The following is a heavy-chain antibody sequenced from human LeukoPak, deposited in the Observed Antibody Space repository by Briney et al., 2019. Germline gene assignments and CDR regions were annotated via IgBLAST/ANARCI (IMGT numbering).Heavy chain of an antibody. D-gene: IGHD7-27*01. V-gene: IGHV3-23*01. CDR1: GFTFSSYT. Sequence: GGSPRLSCAASGFTFSSYTMSWVRQAPGKGLEWVSTITTSDGNTYYADSVKGRFTVSRDNSKNTLFLQMNSLRAEDTAVYYCAKDGGLWVSAHWGDSWGRGTLVTVSS. CDR2: ITTSDGNT. CDR3: AKDGGLWVSAHWGDS. J-gene: IGHJ4*02.